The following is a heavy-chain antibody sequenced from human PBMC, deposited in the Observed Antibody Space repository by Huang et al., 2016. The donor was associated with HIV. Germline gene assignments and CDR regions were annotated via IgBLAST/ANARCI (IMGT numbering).Heavy chain of an antibody. J-gene: IGHJ4*02. Sequence: QVQLVQSGSELKKPGASVKVSCKASGYTFTSYAMNWGRQAPGQGLEWMGWINTNAGNPTYAKGLTGRFVFSLDTSVSTAYLQISSLKAEDTAVYYCARGLYSSSWAPFDYWGQGTLVTVSS. D-gene: IGHD6-13*01. CDR1: GYTFTSYA. V-gene: IGHV7-4-1*02. CDR2: INTNAGNP. CDR3: ARGLYSSSWAPFDY.